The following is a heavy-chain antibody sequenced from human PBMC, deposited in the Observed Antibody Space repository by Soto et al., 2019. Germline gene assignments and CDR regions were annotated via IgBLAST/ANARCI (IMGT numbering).Heavy chain of an antibody. V-gene: IGHV3-48*03. CDR3: ARDRLNYYDSSGYHLRSYYFDY. CDR1: GFTFSSYE. J-gene: IGHJ4*02. D-gene: IGHD3-22*01. CDR2: ISSSGSTI. Sequence: GGSLRLSCAASGFTFSSYEMNWVRQAPGKGLEWVSYISSSGSTIYYADSVKGRFTISRDNAKNSLYLQMNSLRAEDTAVYYCARDRLNYYDSSGYHLRSYYFDYWGQGTLVTVSS.